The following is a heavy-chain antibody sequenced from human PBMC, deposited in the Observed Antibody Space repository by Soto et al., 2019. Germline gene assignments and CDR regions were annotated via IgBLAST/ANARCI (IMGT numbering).Heavy chain of an antibody. CDR3: ARDTGGAGYDFWSGYNDKYYFDY. V-gene: IGHV3-48*02. Sequence: WGSLRLSCAASGFTFSSYSMNWVRQAPGKGLEWVSYISSSSSTIYYADSVKGRFTISRDNAKNSLYLQMNSLRDEDTAVYYCARDTGGAGYDFWSGYNDKYYFDYWGQGTLVTVSS. D-gene: IGHD3-3*01. J-gene: IGHJ4*02. CDR1: GFTFSSYS. CDR2: ISSSSSTI.